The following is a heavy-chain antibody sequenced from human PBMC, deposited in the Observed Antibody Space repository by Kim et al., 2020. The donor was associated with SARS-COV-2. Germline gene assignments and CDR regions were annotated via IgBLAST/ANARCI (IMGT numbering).Heavy chain of an antibody. Sequence: GGSLRLSCAASGFTFSTYPITWVRQAPEKGLEWVSSIISSGGTTYYAYSVEGRFTVSRDNSKNTVYLQMNSLRGDDTAIYYCAKGRSGFEPDYWGQGTLVTVSS. CDR1: GFTFSTYP. V-gene: IGHV3-23*01. D-gene: IGHD5-12*01. CDR2: IISSGGTT. CDR3: AKGRSGFEPDY. J-gene: IGHJ4*02.